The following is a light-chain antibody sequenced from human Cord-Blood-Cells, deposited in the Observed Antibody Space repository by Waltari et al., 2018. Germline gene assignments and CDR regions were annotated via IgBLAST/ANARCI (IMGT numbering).Light chain of an antibody. J-gene: IGKJ2*01. V-gene: IGKV1-39*01. CDR1: QSISSY. CDR2: AAS. Sequence: PSSMSASVGDRVTITCRASQSISSYLNWYQQKPGKAPKLLIYAASSLQSGVPSRFSGSGSGTDFTLTISSLQPEDFATYYCQQSYSTPYTFGQGTKLEIK. CDR3: QQSYSTPYT.